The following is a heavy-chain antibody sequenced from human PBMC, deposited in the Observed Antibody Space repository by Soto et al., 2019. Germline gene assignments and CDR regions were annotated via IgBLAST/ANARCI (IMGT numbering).Heavy chain of an antibody. J-gene: IGHJ6*02. CDR3: ARSRARIAARRKNYYYGMDV. D-gene: IGHD6-6*01. V-gene: IGHV1-69*13. CDR2: IIPIFGTA. Sequence: SVKVTCKASGGTFSSYAISWVRQAHGQGLEWMGGIIPIFGTANYAQKFQGRVTITADESTSTAYMELSSLRSEDTAVYYCARSRARIAARRKNYYYGMDVWGQGTTVTVFS. CDR1: GGTFSSYA.